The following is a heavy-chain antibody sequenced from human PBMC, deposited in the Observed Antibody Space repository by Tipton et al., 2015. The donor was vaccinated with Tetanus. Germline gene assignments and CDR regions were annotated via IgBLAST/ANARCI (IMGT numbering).Heavy chain of an antibody. D-gene: IGHD3-22*01. CDR1: GYTFTSYA. CDR3: ARSDSSGPEGLYGMDV. V-gene: IGHV1-3*01. J-gene: IGHJ6*02. Sequence: QVQLVQSGAEVKKPGASVKVSCKASGYTFTSYAMHWVRQAPGQRLEWMGWINAGNGNTKYSQKFQGRVTITRDTSASTAYMELSSLRSEDTAVYYCARSDSSGPEGLYGMDVWGQGTTVTVSS. CDR2: INAGNGNT.